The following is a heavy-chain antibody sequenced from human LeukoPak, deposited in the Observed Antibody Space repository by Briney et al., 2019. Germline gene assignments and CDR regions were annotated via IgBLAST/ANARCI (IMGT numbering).Heavy chain of an antibody. V-gene: IGHV3-30*04. CDR1: GFTFSSYA. J-gene: IGHJ4*02. Sequence: GRSLRLSCAASGFTFSSYAMHWVRQAPGKGLEWVAVISYDGSNKYYADSVKGRFTISRDDSKNTLYLQMNSLRAEDTAVYYCARDSQYYYGSGGDLDYWGQGTLVTVSS. D-gene: IGHD3-10*01. CDR3: ARDSQYYYGSGGDLDY. CDR2: ISYDGSNK.